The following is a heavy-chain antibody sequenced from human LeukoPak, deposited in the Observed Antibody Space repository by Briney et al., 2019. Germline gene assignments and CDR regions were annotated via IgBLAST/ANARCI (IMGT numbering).Heavy chain of an antibody. CDR2: ISAYNGNT. CDR1: GYTFTSYG. D-gene: IGHD6-19*01. CDR3: ARDKDSSGWSYYYYYGMDI. J-gene: IGHJ6*02. Sequence: ASVKVSCKASGYTFTSYGISWVRQAPGQGLEWMGWISAYNGNTNYAQKLQGRVTMTTDTSTSTAYMELRSLRSDDTAVYYCARDKDSSGWSYYYYYGMDIWGQGTTVTVPS. V-gene: IGHV1-18*01.